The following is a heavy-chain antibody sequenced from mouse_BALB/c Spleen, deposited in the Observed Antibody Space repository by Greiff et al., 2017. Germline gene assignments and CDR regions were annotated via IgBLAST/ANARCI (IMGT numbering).Heavy chain of an antibody. V-gene: IGHV1S29*02. D-gene: IGHD4-1*01. CDR2: IYPYNGGT. J-gene: IGHJ2*01. CDR3: AANWVYYFDD. CDR1: GYTFTDYN. Sequence: EVQLQQSGPELVKPGASVKISCKASGYTFTDYNMHWVKQSHGKSLEWIGYIYPYNGGTGYNQKFKSKATLTVDNSSSTAYMELRSLTSEDSAVYYCAANWVYYFDDWGQGTTLTVSS.